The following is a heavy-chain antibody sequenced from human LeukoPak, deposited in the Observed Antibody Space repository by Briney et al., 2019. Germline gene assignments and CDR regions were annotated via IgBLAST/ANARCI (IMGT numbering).Heavy chain of an antibody. D-gene: IGHD5-18*01. CDR1: GFTFSSYW. CDR3: ARGYRVYAFDI. V-gene: IGHV3-7*03. CDR2: IKQDGSEK. Sequence: GGSLRLSCAASGFTFSSYWMSWVRQAPGKGMEWVANIKQDGSEKYYVDSVKGRFTISRDNAKNSLYLQMNSLRAEDTAVYYCARGYRVYAFDIWGQGTMVTVSS. J-gene: IGHJ3*02.